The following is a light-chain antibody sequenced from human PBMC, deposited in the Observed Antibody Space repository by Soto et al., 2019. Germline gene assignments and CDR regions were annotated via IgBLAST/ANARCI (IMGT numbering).Light chain of an antibody. V-gene: IGLV2-14*01. CDR1: SSDVGAYNF. J-gene: IGLJ1*01. CDR3: SSYNTGSPVV. Sequence: QSVLTQPASVSGSPGQSITISCTGTSSDVGAYNFVSWYQHHPGRAPKLIIYEVTIRPSGVSNRFYGSKSGNTASLTISGLQAEDEADYHCSSYNTGSPVVLGTGAKGNLL. CDR2: EVT.